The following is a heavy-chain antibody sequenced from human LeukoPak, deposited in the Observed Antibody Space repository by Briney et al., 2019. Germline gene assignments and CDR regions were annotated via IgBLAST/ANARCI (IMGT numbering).Heavy chain of an antibody. CDR1: GFTFSSNY. CDR3: ARGRGVVVVAYFDY. D-gene: IGHD3-22*01. Sequence: GGSLRLSCAASGFTFSSNYMSWVRQAPGKGLEWVSVIYSGGSTYYADSVKGRFTISRDNSKNTLYLQMNSLRAEDTAVYYCARGRGVVVVAYFDYWGQGTLVTVSS. V-gene: IGHV3-53*01. CDR2: IYSGGST. J-gene: IGHJ4*02.